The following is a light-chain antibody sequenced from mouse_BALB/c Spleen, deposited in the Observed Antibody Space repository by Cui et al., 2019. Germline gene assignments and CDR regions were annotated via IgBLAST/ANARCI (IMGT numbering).Light chain of an antibody. CDR2: YTS. V-gene: IGKV19-93*01. CDR3: LQYDNLYT. J-gene: IGKJ2*01. CDR1: QDINKD. Sequence: DIQMTQSPSSLSASLGGKVTITCKARQDINKDMAESQHKPGKGPRLLIHYTSTLRPGIPSRLSGSGSGRDYSFSISNLEPEDIATYYCLQYDNLYTFGGGTKLEIK.